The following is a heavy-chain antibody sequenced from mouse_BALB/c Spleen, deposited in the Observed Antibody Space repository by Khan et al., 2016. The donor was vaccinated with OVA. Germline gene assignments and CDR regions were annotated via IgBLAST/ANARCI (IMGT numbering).Heavy chain of an antibody. CDR2: INTYTGEP. Sequence: QIQLVQSGPELQKPGETVKISCKASGYTFTNYRMNWMKQAPGKGLTWMGWINTYTGEPTYADDFKGRFAFSLETSASTAYLQINNLKNEDTAPYFCARASSYWYFGVWGAGTPVTVSS. CDR1: GYTFTNYR. V-gene: IGHV9-3-1*01. CDR3: ARASSYWYFGV. D-gene: IGHD1-1*01. J-gene: IGHJ1*01.